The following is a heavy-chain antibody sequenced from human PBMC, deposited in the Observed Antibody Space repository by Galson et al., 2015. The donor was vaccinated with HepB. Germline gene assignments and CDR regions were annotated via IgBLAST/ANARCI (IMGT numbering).Heavy chain of an antibody. D-gene: IGHD2-2*01. J-gene: IGHJ6*03. CDR3: ARAVEGSKTYYYYYYMDV. CDR2: ISSSSSYI. V-gene: IGHV3-21*01. CDR1: GFTFSSYS. Sequence: SLRLSCAASGFTFSSYSMNWVRQAPGKGLEWVSSISSSSSYIYYADSVKGRFTISRDNAKNSLYLQMNSLRAEDTAVYYCARAVEGSKTYYYYYYMDVWGKGTTVTVSS.